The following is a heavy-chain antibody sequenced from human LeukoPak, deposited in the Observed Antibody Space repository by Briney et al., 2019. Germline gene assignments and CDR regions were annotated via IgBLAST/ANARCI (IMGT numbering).Heavy chain of an antibody. V-gene: IGHV4-59*06. CDR2: IYYSGST. CDR1: GASIRTYF. Sequence: SETLSLTCTVSGASIRTYFWSWIRQPPGKGLEWIGYIYYSGSTYYNPSLKSRVTISVDTSKNQFSLKLSSVTAADTAVYYCANYGSGSYQAFDIWGQGTMVTVSS. CDR3: ANYGSGSYQAFDI. D-gene: IGHD3-10*01. J-gene: IGHJ3*02.